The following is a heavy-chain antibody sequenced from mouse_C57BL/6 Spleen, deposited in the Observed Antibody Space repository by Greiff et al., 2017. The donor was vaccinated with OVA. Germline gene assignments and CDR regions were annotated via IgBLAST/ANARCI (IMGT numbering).Heavy chain of an antibody. Sequence: EVQGVESGGGLVKPGGSLKLSCAASGFTFSSYAMSWVRQTPEKRLEWVATISDGGSYTYYPDNVKGRFTISRDNAKNNLYLQMSHLKSEDTAMYYCAREDLEGAMDYWGQGTSVTVSS. CDR2: ISDGGSYT. V-gene: IGHV5-4*01. CDR3: AREDLEGAMDY. CDR1: GFTFSSYA. J-gene: IGHJ4*01.